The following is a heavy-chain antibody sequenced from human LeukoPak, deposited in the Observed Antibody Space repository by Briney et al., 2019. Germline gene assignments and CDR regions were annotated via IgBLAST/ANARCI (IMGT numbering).Heavy chain of an antibody. CDR3: ARPYSSGWYDLYYFDY. D-gene: IGHD6-19*01. CDR2: INPNSGGT. Sequence: ASVKVSCKASGYTFAGYYTHWVRQAPGQGLEWMGWINPNSGGTTYAQKFQGRVTMTRDTSISTAYMELSRLRSDDTAVYYCARPYSSGWYDLYYFDYWGQGTLVTVSS. J-gene: IGHJ4*02. V-gene: IGHV1-2*02. CDR1: GYTFAGYY.